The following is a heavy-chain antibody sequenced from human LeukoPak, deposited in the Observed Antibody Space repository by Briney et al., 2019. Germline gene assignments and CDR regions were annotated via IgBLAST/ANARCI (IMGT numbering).Heavy chain of an antibody. CDR3: ARHGEWLTVDY. J-gene: IGHJ4*02. CDR1: GYSISSGYY. CDR2: IYHSGST. V-gene: IGHV4-38-2*01. D-gene: IGHD3-3*01. Sequence: SETLSLTCAVSGYSISSGYYWGWIRQPPGKGLEWIGSIYHSGSTYYNPSLKSRVAISVDTSKNQFSLKLSSVTAADTAVYYCARHGEWLTVDYWGQGTLVTVSS.